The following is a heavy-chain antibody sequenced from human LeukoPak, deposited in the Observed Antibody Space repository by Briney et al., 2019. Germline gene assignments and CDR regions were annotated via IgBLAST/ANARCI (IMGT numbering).Heavy chain of an antibody. Sequence: ASVKVSCKASGGTFTSHAISWVRQAPGQGLEWMGGIIPIFGSANYAEKFQGRVTIVADDSTSTAYMELSSLRSDDTAVYYCARTGHLELRNWFGPWGQGTLVIGSS. CDR1: GGTFTSHA. CDR2: IIPIFGSA. V-gene: IGHV1-69*13. D-gene: IGHD1-1*01. J-gene: IGHJ5*02. CDR3: ARTGHLELRNWFGP.